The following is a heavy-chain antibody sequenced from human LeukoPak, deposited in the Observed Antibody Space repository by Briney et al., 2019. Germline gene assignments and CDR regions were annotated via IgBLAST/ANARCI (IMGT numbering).Heavy chain of an antibody. Sequence: PGGSLRLSCAASGFTFSSYDMHWVRQATGKGLEWVSAIGTAGDTYYPGSVKGRFTISRENAKNSLYLQMNSLRAGDTAVYYCAGGASYYYDSSGYTDFDYWGQGTLVTVSS. CDR1: GFTFSSYD. CDR3: AGGASYYYDSSGYTDFDY. CDR2: IGTAGDT. V-gene: IGHV3-13*01. J-gene: IGHJ4*02. D-gene: IGHD3-22*01.